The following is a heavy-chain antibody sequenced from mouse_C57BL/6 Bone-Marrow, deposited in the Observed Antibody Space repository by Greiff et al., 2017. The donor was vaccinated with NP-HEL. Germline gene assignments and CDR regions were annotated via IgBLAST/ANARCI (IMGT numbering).Heavy chain of an antibody. CDR2: INPNNGGT. V-gene: IGHV1-18*01. J-gene: IGHJ1*03. CDR1: GYTFTDYN. D-gene: IGHD1-2*01. Sequence: VQLKQSGPELVKPGASVKIPCKASGYTFTDYNMDWVKQSHGKSLEWIGDINPNNGGTIYNQKFKGKATLTVDKSSSTAYMELRSLTSEDTAVYYCARKAAWGTGYFDVWGTGTTVTVSS. CDR3: ARKAAWGTGYFDV.